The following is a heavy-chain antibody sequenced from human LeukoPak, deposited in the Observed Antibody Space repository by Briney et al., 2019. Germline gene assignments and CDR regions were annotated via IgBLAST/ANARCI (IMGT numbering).Heavy chain of an antibody. CDR2: ISWNSGSI. D-gene: IGHD6-13*01. V-gene: IGHV3-9*01. Sequence: ISWNSGSIGYADSVKGRFTISRDNAKNSLYLQMNSLRAEDTALYYCAKDLDSSSLPDAFDIWGQGTMVTVSS. CDR3: AKDLDSSSLPDAFDI. J-gene: IGHJ3*02.